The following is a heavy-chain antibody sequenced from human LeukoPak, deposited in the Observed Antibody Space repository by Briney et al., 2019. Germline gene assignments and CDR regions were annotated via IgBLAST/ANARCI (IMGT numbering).Heavy chain of an antibody. J-gene: IGHJ5*02. Sequence: GGSLRLSCAASGLTFSSYGMHWVRQAPGKGLEWVAVITYDGSNKHYADSVKGRFTISRHNSKNTLYLQMNSLRAEDTAVYYCAKGQQWLVWWFDPWGQGTLVTVSS. CDR2: ITYDGSNK. V-gene: IGHV3-30*18. D-gene: IGHD6-19*01. CDR1: GLTFSSYG. CDR3: AKGQQWLVWWFDP.